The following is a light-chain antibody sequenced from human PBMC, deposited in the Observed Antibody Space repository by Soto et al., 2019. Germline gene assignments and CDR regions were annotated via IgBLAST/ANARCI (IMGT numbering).Light chain of an antibody. V-gene: IGKV1-5*01. CDR2: DAS. Sequence: DIQMTQSPSTLSASVGDRITITCRSSQSIVNWLAWYQQKPGKAPKLLIYDASSLESGVPSRFSGSGSGTEFTLTISSLQPDDFATYYCQQYNSYSSTFGHGTKVDI. CDR1: QSIVNW. J-gene: IGKJ1*01. CDR3: QQYNSYSST.